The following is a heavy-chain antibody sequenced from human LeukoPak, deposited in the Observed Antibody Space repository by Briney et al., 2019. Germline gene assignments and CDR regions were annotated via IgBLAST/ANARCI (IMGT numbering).Heavy chain of an antibody. CDR2: ITGRGDTK. D-gene: IGHD7-27*01. Sequence: GGSLRLSCTASGFIFSNYEMNWVRQAPGKELEWVSYITGRGDTKYYADSVRGRFTISRDNAKNALYLQMNSLRADDTAFYYCARDDNWGFDYWGQGALVTVSS. V-gene: IGHV3-48*03. CDR1: GFIFSNYE. J-gene: IGHJ4*02. CDR3: ARDDNWGFDY.